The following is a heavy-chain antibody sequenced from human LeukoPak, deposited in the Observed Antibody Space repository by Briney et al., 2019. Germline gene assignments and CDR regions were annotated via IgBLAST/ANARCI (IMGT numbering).Heavy chain of an antibody. CDR3: ATVAGYY. V-gene: IGHV1-24*01. Sequence: GASVKVSCKASAYTFTGYYMHWVRQAPGKGLEWMGGFDPEDGETIYAQKFQGRVTMTEDTSTDTAYMELSSLRSEDTAVYYCATVAGYYWGQGTLVTVSS. D-gene: IGHD6-19*01. J-gene: IGHJ4*02. CDR2: FDPEDGET. CDR1: AYTFTGYY.